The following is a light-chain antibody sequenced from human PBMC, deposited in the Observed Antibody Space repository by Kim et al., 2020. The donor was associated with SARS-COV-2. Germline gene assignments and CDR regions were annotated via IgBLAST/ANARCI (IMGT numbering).Light chain of an antibody. V-gene: IGKV1-8*01. CDR1: QGISSY. Sequence: ASTGDGGTITCRASQGISSYLAWHQQKPGKAPKLLIYAASTLQSGVPSRFSGSGSGTDFTLTISCLQSEDFATYYCQQYYSYPPTFGQGTKVDIK. J-gene: IGKJ1*01. CDR3: QQYYSYPPT. CDR2: AAS.